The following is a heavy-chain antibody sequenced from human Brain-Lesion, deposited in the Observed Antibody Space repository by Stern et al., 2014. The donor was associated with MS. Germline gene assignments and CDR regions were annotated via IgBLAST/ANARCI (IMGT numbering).Heavy chain of an antibody. Sequence: QDQLVQSGGGVVQPGRSLRLSCAASGFTFSSYGMHWVRQAPGKGLEWVAVIWSDGSNKYYADSVKGRFSISRDNSKNTLYLQMNSLRAEDTAVYYCASDSSSYYYYSMDVWGQGTTVTVSS. V-gene: IGHV3-33*01. CDR3: ASDSSSYYYYSMDV. CDR2: IWSDGSNK. CDR1: GFTFSSYG. J-gene: IGHJ6*02. D-gene: IGHD6-13*01.